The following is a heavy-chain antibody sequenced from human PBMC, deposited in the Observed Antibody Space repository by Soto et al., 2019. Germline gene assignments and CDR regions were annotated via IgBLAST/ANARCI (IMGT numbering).Heavy chain of an antibody. J-gene: IGHJ6*02. Sequence: QVQLVQHGDAVKKPGASVKFSCKASGYIFVNYGIAWVRQAPGQGLEWMGWISPYTGNTHSATKVQGRLTLTTDTSTSTAYRDLGSLTSDDTAVYYCVMVDNYITPTPQDVWGQGTTVTVS. D-gene: IGHD5-12*01. CDR1: GYIFVNYG. V-gene: IGHV1-18*01. CDR2: ISPYTGNT. CDR3: VMVDNYITPTPQDV.